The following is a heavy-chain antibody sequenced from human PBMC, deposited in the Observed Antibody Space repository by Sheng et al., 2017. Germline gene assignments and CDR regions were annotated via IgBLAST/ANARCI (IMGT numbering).Heavy chain of an antibody. J-gene: IGHJ4*02. Sequence: EVQLVESGGGLVQPGRSLRLSCAASGFTFDDYAMHWVRQAPGKGLEWVSGISWNSGSIGYADSVKGRFTISRDNAKNSLYLQMNSLRAEDMALYYCAKGQTIVATSPFDYWGQGTLVTVSS. D-gene: IGHD5-12*01. CDR2: ISWNSGSI. CDR1: GFTFDDYA. CDR3: AKGQTIVATSPFDY. V-gene: IGHV3-9*03.